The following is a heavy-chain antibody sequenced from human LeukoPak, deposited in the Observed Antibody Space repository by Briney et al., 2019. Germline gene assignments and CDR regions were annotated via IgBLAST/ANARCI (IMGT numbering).Heavy chain of an antibody. CDR2: INHSGST. D-gene: IGHD1-1*01. Sequence: SETLSLTCAVYGGSFSGYYWSWIRQPPGKGLEWIGEINHSGSTNYNPSLKSRVAISVDTSKNQFSLKLSSVTAADTAVYYCARGQLIFDYWGQGTLVTVSS. V-gene: IGHV4-34*01. J-gene: IGHJ4*02. CDR1: GGSFSGYY. CDR3: ARGQLIFDY.